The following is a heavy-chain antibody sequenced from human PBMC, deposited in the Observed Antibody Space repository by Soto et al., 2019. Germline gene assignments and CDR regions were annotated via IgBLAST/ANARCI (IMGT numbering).Heavy chain of an antibody. V-gene: IGHV4-38-2*01. CDR2: LYYNGNT. CDR3: ARGGSYDILTGYPYQLEFDH. Sequence: LSLTCAVSGYSISSGYYWGWVRQPPGEGLEWIGFLYYNGNTYYNPSLKSRVTISIDTSRNQFSLKLSSVTAADTAVYYCARGGSYDILTGYPYQLEFDHWGQGTLVTVSS. D-gene: IGHD3-9*01. J-gene: IGHJ4*02. CDR1: GYSISSGYY.